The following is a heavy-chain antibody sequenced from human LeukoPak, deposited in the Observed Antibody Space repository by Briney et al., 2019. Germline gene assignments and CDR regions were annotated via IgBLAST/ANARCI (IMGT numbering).Heavy chain of an antibody. Sequence: PSGGSLRLSCAASGFTFSSYSMNWVRQAPGKGLEWVSTTSVSGGSPNYADSVKGRFTISRDNSKNTLFLQMNSLRAEDTALYYCARGLREYDFWSGYATWGQGTLVTVSS. CDR2: TSVSGGSP. J-gene: IGHJ5*02. V-gene: IGHV3-23*01. CDR3: ARGLREYDFWSGYAT. CDR1: GFTFSSYS. D-gene: IGHD3-3*01.